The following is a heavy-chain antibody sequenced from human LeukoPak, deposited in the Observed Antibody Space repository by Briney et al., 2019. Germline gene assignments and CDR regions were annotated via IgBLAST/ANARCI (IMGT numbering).Heavy chain of an antibody. CDR1: GGSISSSSYY. J-gene: IGHJ4*02. CDR2: IYYSGST. Sequence: SETLSLTCTVSGGSISSSSYYWGWIRQPPGKGLEWFGSIYYSGSTYYNPSLKSRVTISVDTSKNQFSLKLSSVTAADTAVYYCARHVSMVRGVSLIDYWGQGTLVTVPS. V-gene: IGHV4-39*01. D-gene: IGHD3-10*01. CDR3: ARHVSMVRGVSLIDY.